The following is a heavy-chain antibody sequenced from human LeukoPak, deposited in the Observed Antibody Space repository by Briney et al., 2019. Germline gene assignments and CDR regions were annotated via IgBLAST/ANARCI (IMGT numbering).Heavy chain of an antibody. CDR1: GGSISSYY. D-gene: IGHD6-13*01. V-gene: IGHV4-59*12. Sequence: SETLSLTCTVSGGSISSYYWSWIRQPPGKGLECIGHVYYSGSTDYNPSLKSRLTISVDSSMNQFSLKLSSVTAADTAVYYCARETEQPTGAAFDYWGQGTLVTVSS. CDR3: ARETEQPTGAAFDY. J-gene: IGHJ4*02. CDR2: VYYSGST.